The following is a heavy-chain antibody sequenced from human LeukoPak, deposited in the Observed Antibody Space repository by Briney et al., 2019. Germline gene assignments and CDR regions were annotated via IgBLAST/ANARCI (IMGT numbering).Heavy chain of an antibody. CDR3: ARGRYSYGRWGHFDY. CDR2: IYYSGST. D-gene: IGHD5-18*01. J-gene: IGHJ4*02. V-gene: IGHV4-61*01. CDR1: GGSVSSGSYY. Sequence: SETLSLTCTVSGGSVSSGSYYWSWIRQPPGKGLEWIGYIYYSGSTNYNPSLKSRVTISVDTSKNQFSLKLSSVTAADTAVYYCARGRYSYGRWGHFDYWGQGTLVTVSS.